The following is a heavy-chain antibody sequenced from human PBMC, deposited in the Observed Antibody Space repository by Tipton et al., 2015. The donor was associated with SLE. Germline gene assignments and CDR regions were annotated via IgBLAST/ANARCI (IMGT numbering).Heavy chain of an antibody. V-gene: IGHV4-31*03. D-gene: IGHD3-16*01. CDR2: IYYSGST. CDR3: AGPGFGDYFYGMDA. J-gene: IGHJ6*02. Sequence: TLSLTCTVSGGSISSGSYYWSWIRQPPGKGLEWIGYIYYSGSTYYNPSLKSRVTISVDTSKNQFSLKLSSVTAADTAVYYCAGPGFGDYFYGMDAWGQATTVTVSS. CDR1: GGSISSGSYY.